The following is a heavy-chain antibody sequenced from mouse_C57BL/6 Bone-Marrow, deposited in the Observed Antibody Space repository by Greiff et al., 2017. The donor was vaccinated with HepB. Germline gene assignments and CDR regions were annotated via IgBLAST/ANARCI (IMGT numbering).Heavy chain of an antibody. J-gene: IGHJ3*01. V-gene: IGHV5-12*01. CDR2: ISNGGGST. Sequence: EVKLMESGGGLVQPGGSLKLSCAASGFTFSDYYMYWVRQTPEKRLEWVAYISNGGGSTYYPDTVKGRFTISRDNAKNTLYLQMSRLKSEDTAMYYCARHGYSNYVFAYWGQGTLVTVSA. CDR1: GFTFSDYY. D-gene: IGHD2-5*01. CDR3: ARHGYSNYVFAY.